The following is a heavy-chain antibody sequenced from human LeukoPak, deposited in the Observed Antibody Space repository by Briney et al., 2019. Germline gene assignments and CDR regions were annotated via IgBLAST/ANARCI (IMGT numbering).Heavy chain of an antibody. CDR2: INPNSGGT. V-gene: IGHV1-2*02. Sequence: ASVKVSCKASGYTFTGYYMHWVRQAPGQGLEWMGWINPNSGGTNYAQKFQGRVTMTRDTSISTAYMELSRLRSDDTAVYYCARLGIGGYYYYYMDVWGKGTTVTVSS. CDR3: ARLGIGGYYYYYMDV. D-gene: IGHD3-10*01. J-gene: IGHJ6*03. CDR1: GYTFTGYY.